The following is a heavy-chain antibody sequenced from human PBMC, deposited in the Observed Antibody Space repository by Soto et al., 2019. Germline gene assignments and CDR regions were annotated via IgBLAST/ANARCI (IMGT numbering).Heavy chain of an antibody. Sequence: GGSLRLSCAASGFTFSSYAMSWVRQAPGKGLEWVSAISGSGGSTYYADSVKGRFTISRDNSKNTLYLQMNSLRAEDTAVYYCAKSDYDFWSGYYFDYWGQGTLVTVSS. CDR3: AKSDYDFWSGYYFDY. CDR2: ISGSGGST. V-gene: IGHV3-23*01. D-gene: IGHD3-3*01. J-gene: IGHJ4*02. CDR1: GFTFSSYA.